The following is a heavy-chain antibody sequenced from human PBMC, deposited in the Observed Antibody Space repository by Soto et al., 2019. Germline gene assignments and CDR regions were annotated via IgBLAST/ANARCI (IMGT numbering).Heavy chain of an antibody. V-gene: IGHV4-34*02. Sequence: QVQLQQWGAGLLKPSETLSLTCGVYGGSFSGYYWNWIRQPPGKGLEWIGEIDHSGNTNYNPSLKSRVTISLDTSKNQFSLKLRSLTAADTAVYYCTRGLLIMVRGIMGHWGQGTLVTVSS. D-gene: IGHD3-10*01. CDR3: TRGLLIMVRGIMGH. J-gene: IGHJ4*02. CDR1: GGSFSGYY. CDR2: IDHSGNT.